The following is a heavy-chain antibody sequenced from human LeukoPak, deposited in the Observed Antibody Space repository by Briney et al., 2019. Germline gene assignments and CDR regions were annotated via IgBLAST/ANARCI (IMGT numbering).Heavy chain of an antibody. CDR1: GFIVSSNY. J-gene: IGHJ4*02. CDR2: IYSGGST. D-gene: IGHD3-10*01. V-gene: IGHV3-53*01. Sequence: GGSLRLSCAASGFIVSSNYMSWVRQAPGKGLEWVSVIYSGGSTYYADSVKGRFTISRDNSKNTLYLQMNSLRAEDTAVCYCAREDGFGDFDYWGQGTLVTVSS. CDR3: AREDGFGDFDY.